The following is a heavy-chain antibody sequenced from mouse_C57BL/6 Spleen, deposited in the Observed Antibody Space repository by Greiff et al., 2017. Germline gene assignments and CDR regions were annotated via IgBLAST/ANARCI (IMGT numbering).Heavy chain of an antibody. Sequence: QVQLQQSGAELVKPGASVKLSCKASGFTFTSYCMHWVKQRPGQGLEWIGNINPSNGGTNYNEKFKGKATMTEDKSSSTTYMQLSSLTSEDSAVYYCARIYDGYYFDYWGKGTTRTVSS. CDR1: GFTFTSYC. J-gene: IGHJ2*01. V-gene: IGHV1-53*01. D-gene: IGHD2-1*01. CDR2: INPSNGGT. CDR3: ARIYDGYYFDY.